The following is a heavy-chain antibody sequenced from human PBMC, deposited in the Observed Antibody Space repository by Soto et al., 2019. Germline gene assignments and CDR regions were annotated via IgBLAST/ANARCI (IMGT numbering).Heavy chain of an antibody. CDR1: GFTFSSYS. Sequence: GGSLRLSCAASGFTFSSYSMNWVRQAPGKGLEWVSYISSSSSTIYYADSVKGRFTISRDNAKNSLYLQMNSLRDEDTAVYYCARDLIGRSGWYGDYWGQGTLVTVSS. CDR2: ISSSSSTI. D-gene: IGHD6-19*01. J-gene: IGHJ4*02. CDR3: ARDLIGRSGWYGDY. V-gene: IGHV3-48*02.